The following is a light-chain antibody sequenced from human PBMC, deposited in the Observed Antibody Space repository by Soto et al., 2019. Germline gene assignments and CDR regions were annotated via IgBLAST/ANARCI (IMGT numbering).Light chain of an antibody. J-gene: IGLJ2*01. CDR2: GVS. V-gene: IGLV2-14*01. CDR1: SSDVGGYNY. Sequence: QSALTQPASVSGSPGQSITISCTGTSSDVGGYNYVSWYQQYPGKAPKLMIFGVSDRPSGVSNRFSGSKSGNMASLTISGLQAEDEADYYCSSYKTSSTVVVFGGGTQLTVL. CDR3: SSYKTSSTVVV.